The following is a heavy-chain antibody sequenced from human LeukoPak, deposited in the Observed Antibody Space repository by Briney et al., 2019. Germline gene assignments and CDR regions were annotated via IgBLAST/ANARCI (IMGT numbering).Heavy chain of an antibody. CDR1: GFTFSSYS. CDR3: ARDPPRLYSSGHY. CDR2: ISSSSSTI. J-gene: IGHJ4*02. Sequence: PGGSLRLSCAASGFTFSSYSMNWVRQAPGKGLEWVSYISSSSSTIYYADSVKGRFTISRDNAKNSLYLQMNSLRAEDTAVYYCARDPPRLYSSGHYWGQGTLVTVSS. D-gene: IGHD6-19*01. V-gene: IGHV3-48*01.